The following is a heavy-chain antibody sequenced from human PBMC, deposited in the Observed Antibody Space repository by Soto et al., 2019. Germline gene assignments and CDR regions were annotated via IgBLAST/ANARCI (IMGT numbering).Heavy chain of an antibody. J-gene: IGHJ4*02. Sequence: QVQLVESGGGVVQPGRSLRLSCAGSGFTFSNYGLHGVRQAPGKGLEWVAVISYDGSHKYYADSVKGRFTISRDNSNNLLYLQMDSLRAEYTAVYYCAKDGAPRYCSRSSCHPAGAYWGQGTLVTVSS. D-gene: IGHD2-15*01. V-gene: IGHV3-30*18. CDR2: ISYDGSHK. CDR3: AKDGAPRYCSRSSCHPAGAY. CDR1: GFTFSNYG.